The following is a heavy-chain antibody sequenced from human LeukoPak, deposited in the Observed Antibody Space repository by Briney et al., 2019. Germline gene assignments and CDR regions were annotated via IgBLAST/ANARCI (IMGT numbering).Heavy chain of an antibody. CDR2: ISPNNGNT. V-gene: IGHV1-18*01. J-gene: IGHJ4*02. CDR3: ARDRDSSGWHVADY. Sequence: ASVKVSCKASGYTFRSYDITWVRRAPGQGLEWMGWISPNNGNTNYAQKFQGRVTMTTDTLTSTAYMEMRSLRSDDTAVYYCARDRDSSGWHVADYWGQGTLVTVSS. D-gene: IGHD6-19*01. CDR1: GYTFRSYD.